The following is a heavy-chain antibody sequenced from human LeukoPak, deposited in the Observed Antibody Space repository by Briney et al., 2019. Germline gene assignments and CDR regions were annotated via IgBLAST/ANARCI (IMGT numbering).Heavy chain of an antibody. Sequence: SETLSLTCAVYGGSFSGYYWSWIRQPPGKGLEWIGEINHSGSTNYNPSLKSRVTISVDTSKNQFSLKLSSVTAADTAVYYCARDRDYGGYPEGFDYWGQGTLVTVSS. V-gene: IGHV4-34*01. CDR2: INHSGST. CDR1: GGSFSGYY. CDR3: ARDRDYGGYPEGFDY. D-gene: IGHD4/OR15-4a*01. J-gene: IGHJ4*02.